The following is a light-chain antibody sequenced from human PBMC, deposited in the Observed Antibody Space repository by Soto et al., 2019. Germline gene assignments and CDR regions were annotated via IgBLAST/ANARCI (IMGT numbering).Light chain of an antibody. CDR1: TSDVGGFNY. J-gene: IGLJ7*01. CDR3: SSYTSSSTGGYV. V-gene: IGLV2-14*01. CDR2: GVN. Sequence: QSALTQPASVSGSPGQSITISCTGTTSDVGGFNYVSWYQQHPGKAPKLMIYGVNNRPSGVSNRFSGSKSGNTASLTISGLQAEDEADYYCSSYTSSSTGGYVFGSGTQLTVL.